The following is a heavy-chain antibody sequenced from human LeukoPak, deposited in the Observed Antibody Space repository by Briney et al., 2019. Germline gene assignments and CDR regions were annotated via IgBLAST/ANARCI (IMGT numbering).Heavy chain of an antibody. CDR2: ISGSGGST. Sequence: GGSLRLSCAASGFTFSSYAMSWVRQAPGKGLEWVAAISGSGGSTYYADSVKGRFTISRDNSKNTLYLQMNSLRAEDTAVYYCAKVGKQWLVYYFDYWGQGTLVTVSS. D-gene: IGHD6-19*01. CDR3: AKVGKQWLVYYFDY. CDR1: GFTFSSYA. V-gene: IGHV3-23*01. J-gene: IGHJ4*02.